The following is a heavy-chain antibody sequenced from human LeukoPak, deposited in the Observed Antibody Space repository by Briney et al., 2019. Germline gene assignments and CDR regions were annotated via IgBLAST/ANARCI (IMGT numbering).Heavy chain of an antibody. CDR2: IYYSGST. J-gene: IGHJ6*03. Sequence: SETLSLTCTVSGGSISSSSYYWGWIRQPPGKGLEWIGTIYYSGSTYYNPSLKSRVTISVDTSKNQFSLKLSSVTAADTAVYYCARPFYYYGSGNYYMDVWGKGTTVTISS. V-gene: IGHV4-39*01. CDR1: GGSISSSSYY. CDR3: ARPFYYYGSGNYYMDV. D-gene: IGHD3-10*01.